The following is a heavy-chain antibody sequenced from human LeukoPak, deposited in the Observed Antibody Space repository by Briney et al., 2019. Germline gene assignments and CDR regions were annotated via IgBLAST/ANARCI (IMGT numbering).Heavy chain of an antibody. V-gene: IGHV4-34*01. CDR1: GGSFSGYY. J-gene: IGHJ5*02. Sequence: PSETLSLTCAVYGGSFSGYYWSWIRQPPGKGLEWIGEINHSGSTNYNPSLKSRVTISVDTSKNQFSLKPSSVTAADTAVYYCARGNEYQLSWGQGTLVTVSS. CDR3: ARGNEYQLS. CDR2: INHSGST. D-gene: IGHD2-2*01.